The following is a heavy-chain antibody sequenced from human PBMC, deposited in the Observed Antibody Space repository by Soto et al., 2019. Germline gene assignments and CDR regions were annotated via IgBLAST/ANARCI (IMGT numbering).Heavy chain of an antibody. D-gene: IGHD2-15*01. J-gene: IGHJ3*02. CDR2: IFYSGST. V-gene: IGHV4-61*08. CDR3: VRVRTYCSGGSCYGDAFDI. CDR1: GGSINTAGYY. Sequence: SETLSLTCTVSGGSINTAGYYWNWVRHNPGKGLEWIGYIFYSGSTNYNPSLKSRLTMAVDTSKNQFSLKLSSVTAADTAVYYCVRVRTYCSGGSCYGDAFDIWGQGTMVTVSS.